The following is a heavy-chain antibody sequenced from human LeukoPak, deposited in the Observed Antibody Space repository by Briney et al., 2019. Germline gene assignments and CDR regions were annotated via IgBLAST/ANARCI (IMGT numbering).Heavy chain of an antibody. CDR3: ARDLLVVVHDPTFTFDH. Sequence: GGSLRLSCAASGFTVSSNYMSWVRQAPGKGLEWVSVIYSGGSTYYADSVKGRFTISRDNSKNTLYLQMNSLSKEDTAVYYCARDLLVVVHDPTFTFDHWGQGTLVTVSS. CDR1: GFTVSSNY. V-gene: IGHV3-53*01. CDR2: IYSGGST. J-gene: IGHJ4*02. D-gene: IGHD2-15*01.